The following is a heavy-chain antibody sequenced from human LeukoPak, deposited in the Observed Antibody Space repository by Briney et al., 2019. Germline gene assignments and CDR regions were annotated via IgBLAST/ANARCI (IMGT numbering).Heavy chain of an antibody. J-gene: IGHJ4*03. CDR3: AREAPPLYYYDSSGYYGRGYFDY. D-gene: IGHD3-22*01. V-gene: IGHV3-7*03. CDR1: GFTFSSYW. Sequence: PGGSLRLSCAASGFTFSSYWMTWVRQAPGKGLEWVANIKQDGSEKYYVDSVKGRFTISRDNAKNSLYLQMNSLRAEDTAVYYCAREAPPLYYYDSSGYYGRGYFDYWGQGTLVTVSS. CDR2: IKQDGSEK.